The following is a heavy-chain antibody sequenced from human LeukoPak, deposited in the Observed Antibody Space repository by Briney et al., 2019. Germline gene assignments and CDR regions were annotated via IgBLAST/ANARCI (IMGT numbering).Heavy chain of an antibody. J-gene: IGHJ4*02. D-gene: IGHD6-19*01. V-gene: IGHV3-23*01. Sequence: PGGSLRLSCAASGFAFSSYAMSWVRQAAGKGLEWVSAISGSGGSTYYADSVKGRFTISRDNSKNTLYLQTNSLGAEDTAVYYCAKGVAVAGWAEFDYWGQGTLVTVSS. CDR2: ISGSGGST. CDR1: GFAFSSYA. CDR3: AKGVAVAGWAEFDY.